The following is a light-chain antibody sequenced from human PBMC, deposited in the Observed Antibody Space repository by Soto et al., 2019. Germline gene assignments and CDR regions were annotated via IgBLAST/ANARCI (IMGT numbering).Light chain of an antibody. CDR3: AAWDDSLSGRRV. V-gene: IGLV1-47*01. Sequence: QSVLTQPPSASGTPGQRVSISGSGSSSNIGSNYVYWYQQLPGTAPKLLIYRNNQRPSGVPDRFSGSKSGTSASLAISGLRSEDEADYYCAAWDDSLSGRRVFGGGTKVTVL. J-gene: IGLJ2*01. CDR1: SSNIGSNY. CDR2: RNN.